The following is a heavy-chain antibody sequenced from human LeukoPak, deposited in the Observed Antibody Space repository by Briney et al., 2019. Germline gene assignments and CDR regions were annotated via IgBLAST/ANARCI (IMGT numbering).Heavy chain of an antibody. CDR1: GFTFTKSA. J-gene: IGHJ3*02. V-gene: IGHV1-58*02. CDR2: IVVGSGNT. Sequence: GTSVKVSCKASGFTFTKSAMQWVRQVRGQRLEWIGWIVVGSGNTNYAQKFQERVTITRDMSTSTAYMELSSLRSEDTAVYYCAADPGYCSGGSCFLKYTFDIWGQGTMVTVSS. D-gene: IGHD2-15*01. CDR3: AADPGYCSGGSCFLKYTFDI.